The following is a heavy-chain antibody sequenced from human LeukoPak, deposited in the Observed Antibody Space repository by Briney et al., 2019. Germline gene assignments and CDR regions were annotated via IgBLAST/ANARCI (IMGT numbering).Heavy chain of an antibody. CDR3: ARHNALVTDY. D-gene: IGHD1-1*01. CDR1: GFTFSSYG. V-gene: IGHV3-30*03. Sequence: GGSLRLSCAASGFTFSSYGMHWVRQAPGKGLEWVAVISYDGSNKYYADSVKGRFTISRDNSKNTLYLQMNSLRAEDTAVYYCARHNALVTDYWGQGTLVTVSS. J-gene: IGHJ4*02. CDR2: ISYDGSNK.